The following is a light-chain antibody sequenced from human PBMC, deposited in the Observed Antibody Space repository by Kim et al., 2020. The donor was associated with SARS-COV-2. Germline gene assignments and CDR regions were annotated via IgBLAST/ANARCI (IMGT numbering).Light chain of an antibody. CDR3: EQYNSYPWT. V-gene: IGKV1-5*03. CDR2: KAS. CDR1: HSLNNW. Sequence: DIQMTQSPSTLSASIGDRVTITCRASHSLNNWLAWFQQKPGKAPRLLIYKASSLESGVPSRFSGSGSGTEFTLTISSLQPDDFATYYCEQYNSYPWTFGQGTKVDIK. J-gene: IGKJ1*01.